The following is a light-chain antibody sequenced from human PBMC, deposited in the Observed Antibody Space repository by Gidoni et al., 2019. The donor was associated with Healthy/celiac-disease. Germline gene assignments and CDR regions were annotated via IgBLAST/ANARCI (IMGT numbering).Light chain of an antibody. J-gene: IGKJ1*01. V-gene: IGKV3-20*01. CDR3: QQYGSPWT. Sequence: EIVLTQSPGTLSLSPGERATLSGRASQSVSSSYLAWYQQKPGQAPRRLIYGASSRATGIPDRFSGSGSGTDFTLTISRLEPEDFAVYYCQQYGSPWTFGQGTKVEIK. CDR1: QSVSSSY. CDR2: GAS.